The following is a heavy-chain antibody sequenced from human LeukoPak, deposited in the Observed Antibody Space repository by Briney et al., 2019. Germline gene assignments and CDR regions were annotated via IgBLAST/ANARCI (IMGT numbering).Heavy chain of an antibody. CDR3: ASLEGGPSDGR. CDR1: GFPVRSRY. D-gene: IGHD3-3*01. V-gene: IGHV3-53*01. Sequence: GGSLRLSCEVFGFPVRSRYMTWVRQPPGKGLECVSVIYSGGTTYHIDSVKGRFTISRDISKSTMYLEMNNLRVDDTAIYYCASLEGGPSDGRWGQGTLVTVSS. CDR2: IYSGGTT. J-gene: IGHJ4*02.